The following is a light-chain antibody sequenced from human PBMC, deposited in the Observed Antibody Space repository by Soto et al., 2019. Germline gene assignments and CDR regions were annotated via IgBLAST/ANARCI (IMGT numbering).Light chain of an antibody. CDR3: AAWDDSLSGHFV. CDR1: SSNIGTNT. CDR2: NNN. J-gene: IGLJ1*01. Sequence: QSALTQSPSASGTPGQTVTILCSGSSSNIGTNTVSWYQHLPGTAPKLLIYNNNQRPSGVPDRFSGSKPGTSASLAISGLQSEDEADYYCAAWDDSLSGHFVFGTGTKVTV. V-gene: IGLV1-44*01.